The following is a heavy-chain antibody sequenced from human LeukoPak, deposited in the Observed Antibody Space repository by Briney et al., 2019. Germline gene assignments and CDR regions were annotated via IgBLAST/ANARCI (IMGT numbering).Heavy chain of an antibody. D-gene: IGHD3-9*01. CDR1: GGSISGYY. CDR2: ILDSGST. CDR3: ARHSLDFDWLLPASFDY. J-gene: IGHJ4*02. Sequence: SETLSLTCSVSGGSISGYYWSWIRQPPGKGLESIGYILDSGSTNYNPSLKSRVTISVDKSKNQFSLKLSSVTAADTAVYYCARHSLDFDWLLPASFDYWGQGTLVTVSS. V-gene: IGHV4-59*08.